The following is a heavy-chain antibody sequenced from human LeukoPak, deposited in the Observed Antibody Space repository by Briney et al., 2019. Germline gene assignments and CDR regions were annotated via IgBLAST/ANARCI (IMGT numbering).Heavy chain of an antibody. CDR1: GGSVSSGSDY. D-gene: IGHD2-15*01. V-gene: IGHV4-61*01. J-gene: IGHJ6*02. CDR3: ARRSVPYYYGMDV. Sequence: SETLSLTCSVSGGSVSSGSDYRSWIRQPPGKGLEWIGYIYYSGRTNYNPSLKSRVTISVDTSKNQFSLKLSSVTAADTAVYFCARRSVPYYYGMDVWGQGTTVTVSS. CDR2: IYYSGRT.